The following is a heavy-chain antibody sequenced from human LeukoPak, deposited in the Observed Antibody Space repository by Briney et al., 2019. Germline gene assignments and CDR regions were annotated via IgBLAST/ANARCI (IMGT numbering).Heavy chain of an antibody. D-gene: IGHD3-22*01. CDR2: IRGSDGST. V-gene: IGHV3-23*01. CDR3: AKEGSSAFWYFDL. J-gene: IGHJ2*01. Sequence: GGSLRLSCAASGFTFSSHVMSWVRQAPGKGLEWVSAIRGSDGSTYYADPVKGRFTISGDNSKNTLYLQMSSLRAEDTAVYYCAKEGSSAFWYFDLWGRGTLVTVSS. CDR1: GFTFSSHV.